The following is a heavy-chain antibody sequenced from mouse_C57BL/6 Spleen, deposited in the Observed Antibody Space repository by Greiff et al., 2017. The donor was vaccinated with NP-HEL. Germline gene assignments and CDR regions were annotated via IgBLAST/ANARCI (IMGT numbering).Heavy chain of an antibody. D-gene: IGHD3-2*02. CDR1: GFTFSSYA. V-gene: IGHV5-4*01. Sequence: EVQLVESGGGLVKPGGSLKLSCAASGFTFSSYAMSWVRQTPEQRLEWVATISDGGSYTYYPDNVKGRFTISRDNAKNNLYLQMSHMKSEDTAMYYCARDGELRVEYYYAMDYWGQGTSVTVSS. CDR3: ARDGELRVEYYYAMDY. J-gene: IGHJ4*01. CDR2: ISDGGSYT.